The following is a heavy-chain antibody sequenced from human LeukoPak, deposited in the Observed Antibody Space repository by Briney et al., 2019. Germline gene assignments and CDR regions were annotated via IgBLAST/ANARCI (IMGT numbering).Heavy chain of an antibody. CDR1: GFTFSSYA. Sequence: PGGSLRLSCAASGFTFSSYAMSWVRQVPGKGLEWVSAISGSGGSTYYADSVKGRFTISRDNSKNTLYLQMNSLRAEDTAVYYCAKDRESGISMVRGVITLYYYYYGMDVWGQGTTVTVSS. V-gene: IGHV3-23*01. D-gene: IGHD3-10*01. J-gene: IGHJ6*02. CDR2: ISGSGGST. CDR3: AKDRESGISMVRGVITLYYYYYGMDV.